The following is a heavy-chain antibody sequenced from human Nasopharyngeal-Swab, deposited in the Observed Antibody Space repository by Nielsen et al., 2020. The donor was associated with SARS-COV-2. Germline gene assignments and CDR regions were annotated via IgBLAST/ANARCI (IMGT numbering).Heavy chain of an antibody. CDR3: ARLLTIFGVVSAAIDY. Sequence: SETLSLTCTVSGASLSSYYWSWIRQPPGKGLEWIGSIYYSGSTYSNPSLKSRVTISVDTSKNQFSLKLSPVTAADTAVYYCARLLTIFGVVSAAIDYWGQGTLVTVSS. D-gene: IGHD3-3*01. V-gene: IGHV4-39*01. CDR1: GASLSSYY. J-gene: IGHJ4*02. CDR2: IYYSGST.